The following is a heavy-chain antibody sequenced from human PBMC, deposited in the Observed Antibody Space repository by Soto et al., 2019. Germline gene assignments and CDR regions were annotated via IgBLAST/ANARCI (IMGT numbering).Heavy chain of an antibody. J-gene: IGHJ6*02. V-gene: IGHV1-69*12. Sequence: QVQLVQSGAEVKKPGSSVKVSCKASGGTFSSYAISXXRQAXGQGLEWMGGIHPIFGTADYAQKFQGRVTITADDSXXXXXXXXXXXXXXXXXXXXXXXXXARGVXXXXCIDVWGQGTTVTVSS. D-gene: IGHD3-10*01. CDR1: GGTFSSYA. CDR3: XXXXARGVXXXXCIDV. CDR2: IHPIFGTA.